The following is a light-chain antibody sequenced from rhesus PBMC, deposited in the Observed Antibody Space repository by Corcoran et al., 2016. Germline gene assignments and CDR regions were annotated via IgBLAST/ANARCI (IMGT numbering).Light chain of an antibody. J-gene: IGKJ3*01. CDR3: QQYRSSPFT. Sequence: DIQMTQSPSSLSASVGDTVTITCRASQSIGSWLAWYQQKPGRATDLLLYQASSLQSGVPPRFSGSGSGTDFTLTISSLQSEDFATYYCQQYRSSPFTFCPGTKLDIK. CDR1: QSIGSW. V-gene: IGKV1-22*01. CDR2: QAS.